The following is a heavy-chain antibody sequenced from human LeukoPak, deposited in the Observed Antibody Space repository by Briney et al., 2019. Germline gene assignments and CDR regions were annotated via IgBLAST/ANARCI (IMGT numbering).Heavy chain of an antibody. CDR2: IIPIFGTA. Sequence: SVKVSCKASGYTFTSYAISWVRQAPGQGLEWMGGIIPIFGTANYAQKFQGRVTITADESTSTAYMELSSLRSEDTAVYYCARIGSGASGYSPRYYYYYMDVWGKGTTVTISS. J-gene: IGHJ6*03. D-gene: IGHD3-10*01. V-gene: IGHV1-69*13. CDR3: ARIGSGASGYSPRYYYYYMDV. CDR1: GYTFTSYA.